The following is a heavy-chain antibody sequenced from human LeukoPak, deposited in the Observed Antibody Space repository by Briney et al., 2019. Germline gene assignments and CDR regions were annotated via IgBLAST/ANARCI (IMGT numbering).Heavy chain of an antibody. CDR2: INPSDGDT. Sequence: ASVKVSCKASGYTFTSYYMHWVRQAPGQEVEGMGIINPSDGDTIYAQKFQGRLTMTRDTSTNTVYMELSSLSSEDRAVYYCARARSLFDYWGQGTLVTVSS. D-gene: IGHD3-10*01. J-gene: IGHJ4*02. V-gene: IGHV1-46*01. CDR1: GYTFTSYY. CDR3: ARARSLFDY.